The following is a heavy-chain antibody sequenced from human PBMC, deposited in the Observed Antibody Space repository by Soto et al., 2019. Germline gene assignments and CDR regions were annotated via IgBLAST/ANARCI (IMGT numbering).Heavy chain of an antibody. V-gene: IGHV4-59*01. CDR1: GGSLSSYY. CDR2: IYYSGST. CDR3: AAIGAYYDILTGYYTANYFDY. Sequence: ASETLCLPCTGSGGSLSSYYWSWVRQPPGKGLEWIGYIYYSGSTNYNPSLKSRVTISVDTSKNQFSLKLSSVTAADTAVYYCAAIGAYYDILTGYYTANYFDYWGQGTLVTVSS. J-gene: IGHJ4*02. D-gene: IGHD3-9*01.